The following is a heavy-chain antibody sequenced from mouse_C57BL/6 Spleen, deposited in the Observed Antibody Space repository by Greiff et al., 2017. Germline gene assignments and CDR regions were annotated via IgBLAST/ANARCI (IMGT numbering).Heavy chain of an antibody. D-gene: IGHD2-5*01. CDR1: GFSLTSYA. CDR3: ARSYYSNYSAMDY. Sequence: VQLVESGPGLVAPSQSLSITCTASGFSLTSYAISWVRQPPGKGLEWLGVIWTGGGTNYNSALKSRLSISKDNSKRQVFLKMNSLQADETARYYCARSYYSNYSAMDYWGQGTSVTVSS. J-gene: IGHJ4*01. CDR2: IWTGGGT. V-gene: IGHV2-9-1*01.